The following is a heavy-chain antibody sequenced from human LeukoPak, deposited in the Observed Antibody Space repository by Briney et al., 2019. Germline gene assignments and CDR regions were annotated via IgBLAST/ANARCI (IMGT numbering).Heavy chain of an antibody. Sequence: PGGSLRLSCAASGFTFSSYWMHWVRRAPGKGLVWVSRIKTDGRSTNYADSVKGRFTISRDNAKNTLYLQMNSLRAEDTAVYYCARGLIGGWTDYWGQGTLVTVSS. CDR3: ARGLIGGWTDY. J-gene: IGHJ4*02. V-gene: IGHV3-74*01. CDR2: IKTDGRST. CDR1: GFTFSSYW. D-gene: IGHD6-19*01.